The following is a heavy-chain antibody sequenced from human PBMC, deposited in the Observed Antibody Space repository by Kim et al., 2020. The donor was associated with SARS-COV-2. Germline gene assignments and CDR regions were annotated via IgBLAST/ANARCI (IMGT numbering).Heavy chain of an antibody. CDR3: AGLETGDYGNYFDN. D-gene: IGHD4-17*01. V-gene: IGHV4-39*01. CDR2: IYYRGGTT. J-gene: IGHJ4*01. Sequence: SETLSLTCTVSAGSITSSRYFWVWVRQPPGKGLEWIGSIYYRGGTTYYNPSLESRVTVSVDTSKSQFSLRVRSLIVADTAVYYCAGLETGDYGNYFDNWG. CDR1: AGSITSSRYF.